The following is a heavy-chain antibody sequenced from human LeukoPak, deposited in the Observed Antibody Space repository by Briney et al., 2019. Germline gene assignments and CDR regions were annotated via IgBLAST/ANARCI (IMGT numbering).Heavy chain of an antibody. CDR1: GFTFSSYS. D-gene: IGHD2-21*01. V-gene: IGHV3-21*01. CDR2: ISSGSSYI. Sequence: PGVSLRLSCAASGFTFSSYSMIWVRQAPGKGLEWVSSISSGSSYIYYADSVKGRFTISRDNGKTSLYLQMNSLRDEDTAVYYCARDGGGAFDYWGQGTLVTVSS. CDR3: ARDGGGAFDY. J-gene: IGHJ4*02.